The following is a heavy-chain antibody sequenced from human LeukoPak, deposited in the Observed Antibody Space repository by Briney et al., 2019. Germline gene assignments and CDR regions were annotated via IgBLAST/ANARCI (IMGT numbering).Heavy chain of an antibody. J-gene: IGHJ4*02. D-gene: IGHD3-22*01. Sequence: SETLSLTCAVYGGSFSGYYWSWIRQPPGKGLEWIGEINHSGSTNYNPSLKSRVTISVDTSKNQLSLKLSSVTAADTAVYYCAGGPYLDYYDSSGYYYWGQGTLVTVSS. CDR1: GGSFSGYY. CDR2: INHSGST. V-gene: IGHV4-34*01. CDR3: AGGPYLDYYDSSGYYY.